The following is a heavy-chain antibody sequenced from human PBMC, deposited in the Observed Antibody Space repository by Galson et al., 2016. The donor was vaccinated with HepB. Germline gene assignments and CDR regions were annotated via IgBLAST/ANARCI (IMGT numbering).Heavy chain of an antibody. CDR1: GFTFSRYW. CDR2: INNDGRTT. D-gene: IGHD3-3*01. V-gene: IGHV3-74*03. CDR3: AGDPGYDFWSGYISHNRFDF. Sequence: SLRLSCAVSGFTFSRYWMHWVRQAPGKGLVWVAHINNDGRTTAYADSVEGRFTISRDNAKNTVYLQMNSLRAEGTAVYYCAGDPGYDFWSGYISHNRFDFWGRGTLVTVAS. J-gene: IGHJ4*02.